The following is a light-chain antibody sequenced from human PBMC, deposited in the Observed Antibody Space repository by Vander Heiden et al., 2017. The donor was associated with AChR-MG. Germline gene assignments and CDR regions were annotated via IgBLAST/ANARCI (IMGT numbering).Light chain of an antibody. CDR3: AAWDDSLNGRGV. J-gene: IGLJ1*01. Sequence: QPVLTQHPSESGTPGPGVTISCSGSSSNIGSNTVNWYQQLPGTAPKLLIYSNNQRPSGVPDRFSGSKSGTSASLAISGLQSEDEADYYCAAWDDSLNGRGVFGTGTKVTVL. V-gene: IGLV1-44*01. CDR2: SNN. CDR1: SSNIGSNT.